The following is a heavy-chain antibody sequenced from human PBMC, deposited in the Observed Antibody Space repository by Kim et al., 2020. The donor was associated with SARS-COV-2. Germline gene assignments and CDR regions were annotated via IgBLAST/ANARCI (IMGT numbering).Heavy chain of an antibody. J-gene: IGHJ1*01. CDR2: IFGSICSI. Sequence: GGSLRLSCPASGFTFTRYPMSWVRQAPGKGLGWVSIIFGSICSIYFVDSVKRRLTISRDNAKNSLYMQMNCLRADHTAVYYCPLRLREY. CDR1: GFTFTRYP. CDR3: PLRLREY. V-gene: IGHV3-21*01.